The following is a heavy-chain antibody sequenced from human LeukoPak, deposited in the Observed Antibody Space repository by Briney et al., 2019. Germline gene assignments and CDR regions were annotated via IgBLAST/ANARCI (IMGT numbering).Heavy chain of an antibody. V-gene: IGHV3-74*01. J-gene: IGHJ5*02. CDR1: GLTFSSHW. CDR3: ARVAADSSGYYFGWFDP. CDR2: ITNDGSST. D-gene: IGHD3-22*01. Sequence: GGSLRLSCAASGLTFSSHWMHWVRQAPGKGLVWVSRITNDGSSTTYADSVKGRFTISRDNAKNMLYLQVNSLRAEDTAVYYCARVAADSSGYYFGWFDPWGQGTLVTVSS.